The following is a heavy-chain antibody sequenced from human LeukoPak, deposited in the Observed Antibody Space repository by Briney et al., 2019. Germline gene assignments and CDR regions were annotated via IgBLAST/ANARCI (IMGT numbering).Heavy chain of an antibody. CDR1: GFTFSRYS. J-gene: IGHJ4*02. CDR3: ARDIPDY. Sequence: GGSLRLSCAASGFTFSRYSVNWVRQAPGKGLEWVSSISRSSTNIYYADSVKGRFTISRDNAKNSLYLQMNSLRAEDTAVYYCARDIPDYWGQGTLVTVSS. V-gene: IGHV3-21*01. CDR2: ISRSSTNI.